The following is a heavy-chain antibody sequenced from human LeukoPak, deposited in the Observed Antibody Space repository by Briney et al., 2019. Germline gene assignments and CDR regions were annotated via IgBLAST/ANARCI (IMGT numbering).Heavy chain of an antibody. V-gene: IGHV1-69*04. CDR1: GGTFRSHG. D-gene: IGHD1-26*01. CDR3: ARDRGVGAGYFDS. Sequence: ASVKVSCKTAGGTFRSHGFSWVRQAPGQGLEWMGRLIPILGLTDYAQRFKGRVTITAAKSTSTAYMELTSLTSEDTATYYCARDRGVGAGYFDSWGQGTLVTVSS. J-gene: IGHJ4*02. CDR2: LIPILGLT.